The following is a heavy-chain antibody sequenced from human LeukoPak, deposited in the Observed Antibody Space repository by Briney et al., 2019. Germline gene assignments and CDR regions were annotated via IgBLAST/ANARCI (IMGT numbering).Heavy chain of an antibody. CDR3: PRRTGPYDAFDI. J-gene: IGHJ3*02. CDR2: INWNGGST. Sequence: GGSLRLSCAASGFTFDDYGMSWVRQAPGKGLEWVSGINWNGGSTGYADSVKGRFTISRDNAMNSLYLQMNSLRAEDTALYYCPRRTGPYDAFDIWGQGTMVTVSS. CDR1: GFTFDDYG. V-gene: IGHV3-20*04. D-gene: IGHD7-27*01.